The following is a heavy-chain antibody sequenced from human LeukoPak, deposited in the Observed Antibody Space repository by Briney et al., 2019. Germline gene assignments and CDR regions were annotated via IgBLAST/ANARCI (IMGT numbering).Heavy chain of an antibody. D-gene: IGHD2-2*01. CDR2: MNPNSGNT. CDR1: GYTFTGYY. Sequence: ASVKVSCKASGYTFTGYYMHWVRQAPGQGLEWMGWMNPNSGNTGYAQKFQGRVTMTGDTSISTAYMGLSSLISDDTAVYYCARAIRNQLLSDYWGQGTLVTVSS. CDR3: ARAIRNQLLSDY. V-gene: IGHV1-8*02. J-gene: IGHJ4*02.